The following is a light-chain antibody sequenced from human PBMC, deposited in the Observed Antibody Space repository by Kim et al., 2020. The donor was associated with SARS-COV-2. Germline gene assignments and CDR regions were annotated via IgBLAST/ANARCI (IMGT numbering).Light chain of an antibody. CDR1: SGSIASNY. J-gene: IGLJ3*02. CDR3: QSFGSSNRYWL. Sequence: NFMLTQPHSVSESPGKTVTISCTRSSGSIASNYVQWYQQRPGSSPTTVIFENNQRPSGVPDRFSGSIDSSSNSASLTISGLKTEDAADYYCQSFGSSNRYWLFGGGTQLTVL. CDR2: ENN. V-gene: IGLV6-57*01.